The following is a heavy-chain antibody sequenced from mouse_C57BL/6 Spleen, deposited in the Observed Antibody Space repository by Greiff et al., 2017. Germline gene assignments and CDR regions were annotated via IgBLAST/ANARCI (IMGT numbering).Heavy chain of an antibody. J-gene: IGHJ1*03. CDR2: IDPETGGT. CDR1: GYTFTDYE. D-gene: IGHD2-5*01. Sequence: VQLQQSGAELVRPGASVTLSCKASGYTFTDYEMHWVKQTPVHGLEWIGAIDPETGGTAYNQKFKGKAILTADKSSSTAYMELRSLTSEDSAVYYCTRYYYSNYVWYFDVWGTGTTVTVSS. CDR3: TRYYYSNYVWYFDV. V-gene: IGHV1-15*01.